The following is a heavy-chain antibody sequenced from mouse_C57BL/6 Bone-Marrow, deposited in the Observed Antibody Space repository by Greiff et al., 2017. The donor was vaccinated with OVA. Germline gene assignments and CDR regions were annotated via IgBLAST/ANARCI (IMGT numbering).Heavy chain of an antibody. J-gene: IGHJ1*03. Sequence: QVQLQQSGPELVKPGASVKISCKASGYAFSSSWMNWVKQRPGTGLEWIGRIYPGDGDTNYNGKFKGQATLTADKSSSTAYMQLSSLTSEDSAVYFCALWDYYGSSYRYFDVWGTGTTVTVSS. V-gene: IGHV1-82*01. CDR2: IYPGDGDT. D-gene: IGHD1-1*01. CDR3: ALWDYYGSSYRYFDV. CDR1: GYAFSSSW.